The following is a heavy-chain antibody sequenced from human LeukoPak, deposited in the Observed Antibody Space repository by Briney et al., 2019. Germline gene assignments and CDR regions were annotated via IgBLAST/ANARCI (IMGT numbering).Heavy chain of an antibody. J-gene: IGHJ4*02. Sequence: SETLSLTCSVSGGSISNYYWSWIRQPPGQGREWIGYIYYSGSTSYNPSLKSRVTISVDTSKNQFSLKLNSVTAADTAVYYCARDGSAYYYFKNWGQGALVTVSS. CDR1: GGSISNYY. D-gene: IGHD3-22*01. CDR3: ARDGSAYYYFKN. V-gene: IGHV4-59*12. CDR2: IYYSGST.